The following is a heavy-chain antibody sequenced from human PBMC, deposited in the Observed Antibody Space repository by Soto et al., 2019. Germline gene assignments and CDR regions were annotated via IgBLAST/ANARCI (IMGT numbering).Heavy chain of an antibody. CDR1: GYTFTSYG. J-gene: IGHJ5*02. V-gene: IGHV1-18*01. Sequence: GASVKVSCKASGYTFTSYGISWVRQAPGQGLEWMGWISPYIGKTNYAQKLQGRVTITADKSTSTAYMELSSLRSEDTAVYYCARSAVTTLNNWFDPWGQGTLVTVSS. D-gene: IGHD4-17*01. CDR2: ISPYIGKT. CDR3: ARSAVTTLNNWFDP.